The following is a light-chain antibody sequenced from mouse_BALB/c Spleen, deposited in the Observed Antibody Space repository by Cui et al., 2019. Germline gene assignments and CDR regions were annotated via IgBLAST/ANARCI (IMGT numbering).Light chain of an antibody. V-gene: IGKV4-68*01. CDR2: LTS. CDR3: QQWSSNPIT. J-gene: IGKJ4*01. CDR1: SSVSY. Sequence: QIVLTQSPALMSASPGEKVTMTCSASSSVSYMYWYQQKPRSPPKPWIYLTSNLASGVPARFSGSGSGTSYSLTISSMEAEDAATYYCQQWSSNPITFGSGTKLEIK.